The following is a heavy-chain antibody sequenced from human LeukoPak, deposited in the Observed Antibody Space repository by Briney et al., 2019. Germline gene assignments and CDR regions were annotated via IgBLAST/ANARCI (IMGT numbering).Heavy chain of an antibody. Sequence: SETLSLTCTVSGGSISSSSYYWGWIRQPPGKGLEWIGSIYYSGSTYYNPSLKSRVTISVDTSKNQFSLKLSSVTAADTAVYYCARHRGYNFGWIDYWGRGTLVTVSS. CDR1: GGSISSSSYY. D-gene: IGHD5-18*01. CDR2: IYYSGST. J-gene: IGHJ4*02. CDR3: ARHRGYNFGWIDY. V-gene: IGHV4-39*01.